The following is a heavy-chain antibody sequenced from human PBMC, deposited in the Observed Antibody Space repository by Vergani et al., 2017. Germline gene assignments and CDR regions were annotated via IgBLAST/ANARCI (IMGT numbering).Heavy chain of an antibody. V-gene: IGHV1-8*03. CDR3: TRGWYYDSIAYWAY. J-gene: IGHJ4*02. CDR1: GYIFTSDD. CDR2: MNPNSGNT. D-gene: IGHD3-22*01. Sequence: QVQLVQSGAEVMQPGASVKVSCKTSGYIFTSDDIDWVRQAPGKGLEWMGWMNPNSGNTGYSHQFQGRVTITRDTSTSTVYMELSSLRSEDTAVYYCTRGWYYDSIAYWAYWGQGTLVTVSS.